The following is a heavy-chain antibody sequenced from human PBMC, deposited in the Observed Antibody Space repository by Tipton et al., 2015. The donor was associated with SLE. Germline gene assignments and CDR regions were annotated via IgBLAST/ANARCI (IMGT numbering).Heavy chain of an antibody. Sequence: TLSLTCTVSGYSISSGCYWGWIRQPPGKGLEWIGNIYHSGSTFYNPSLKSRVTISVDTSKNQFSLKLSSVTAADTAVYYCARGDGYYFDYWGQGTLVTVSS. D-gene: IGHD5-24*01. J-gene: IGHJ4*02. CDR1: GYSISSGCY. CDR3: ARGDGYYFDY. CDR2: IYHSGST. V-gene: IGHV4-38-2*02.